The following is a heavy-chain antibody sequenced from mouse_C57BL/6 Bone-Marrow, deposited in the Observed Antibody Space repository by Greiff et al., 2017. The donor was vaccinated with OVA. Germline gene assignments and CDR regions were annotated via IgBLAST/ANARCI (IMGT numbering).Heavy chain of an antibody. Sequence: VQLQQPGAELVKPGASVKLSCKASGYTFTSYWMHWVKQRPGQGLEWIGMIHPNSGSTNYNEKFKSKATLTVDKSSSTAYMQLSSLTSEDSAVYECAGGTGGSYGWYFDVWGTGTTVTVSS. D-gene: IGHD1-1*01. CDR2: IHPNSGST. V-gene: IGHV1-64*01. J-gene: IGHJ1*03. CDR3: AGGTGGSYGWYFDV. CDR1: GYTFTSYW.